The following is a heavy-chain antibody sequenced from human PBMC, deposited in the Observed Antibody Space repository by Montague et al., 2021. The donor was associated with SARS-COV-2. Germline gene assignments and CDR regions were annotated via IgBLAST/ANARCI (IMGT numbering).Heavy chain of an antibody. CDR3: ARSKLLRSGYSSGWYGPGWFAP. CDR1: GDSVSSHSGA. J-gene: IGHJ5*02. Sequence: CAISGDSVSSHSGAWNWIRLSPSRGLEWLGRTYYRSKWYVDYAGSVRSRITINPDTSKNQFSLQMSSVTPDDTAVYYCARSKLLRSGYSSGWYGPGWFAPWGQGTPVTVSS. V-gene: IGHV6-1*01. CDR2: TYYRSKWYV. D-gene: IGHD6-19*01.